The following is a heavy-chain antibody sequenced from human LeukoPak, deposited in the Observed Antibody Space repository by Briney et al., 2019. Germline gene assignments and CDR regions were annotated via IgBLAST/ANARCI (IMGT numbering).Heavy chain of an antibody. CDR1: QFKFNNYG. Sequence: GGSLRLSCATSQFKFNNYGMTWVRQGPGKGLEWVSSITGSGGRTQYADSVQGRFTISRDNSKNTLYLQMNSLRAEDTAVYYCAKESQLSYSGTFYIDYWGQGTLVTVSS. J-gene: IGHJ4*02. CDR2: ITGSGGRT. D-gene: IGHD1-26*01. CDR3: AKESQLSYSGTFYIDY. V-gene: IGHV3-23*01.